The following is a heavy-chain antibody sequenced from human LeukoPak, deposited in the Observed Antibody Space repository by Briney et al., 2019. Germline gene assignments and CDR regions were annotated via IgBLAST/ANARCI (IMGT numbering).Heavy chain of an antibody. D-gene: IGHD4-17*01. Sequence: GGSLRLSCAASGFTFSSYAMGWVRQAPGKGLEWVSAISGSGGSTYYADSVKGRFTISRDNSKNTLYLQMNSLRAEDTAVYYCAKLPATTVTFYWYFDLWGRGTLVTVSS. J-gene: IGHJ2*01. V-gene: IGHV3-23*01. CDR3: AKLPATTVTFYWYFDL. CDR2: ISGSGGST. CDR1: GFTFSSYA.